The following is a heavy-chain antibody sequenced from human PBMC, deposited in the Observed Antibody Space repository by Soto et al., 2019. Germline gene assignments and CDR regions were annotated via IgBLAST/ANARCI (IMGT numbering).Heavy chain of an antibody. V-gene: IGHV4-34*01. CDR3: AGTARFLEWFPWDY. D-gene: IGHD3-3*01. Sequence: SETLSLTCAVYGGSFSGYYWSWIRQPPGKGLEWIGEINHSGSTNYNPSLKRRVTISVDTSKNQFSLKLSSVTAADTAVYYCAGTARFLEWFPWDYWGQGTLVTVSS. CDR2: INHSGST. CDR1: GGSFSGYY. J-gene: IGHJ4*02.